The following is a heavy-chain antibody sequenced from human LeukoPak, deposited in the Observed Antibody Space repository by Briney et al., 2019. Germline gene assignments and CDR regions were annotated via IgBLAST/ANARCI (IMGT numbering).Heavy chain of an antibody. J-gene: IGHJ4*02. V-gene: IGHV3-23*01. Sequence: GGSLRLSCAASGFTFSNYGMSWVRQAPGKGLEWVSAIGGSGTSTYYADSVKGRFTISRDNSKNTLYLQMNSLRAEDTAVYYCAKITAAGSDWGQGTLVTASS. CDR3: AKITAAGSD. CDR2: IGGSGTST. CDR1: GFTFSNYG. D-gene: IGHD6-13*01.